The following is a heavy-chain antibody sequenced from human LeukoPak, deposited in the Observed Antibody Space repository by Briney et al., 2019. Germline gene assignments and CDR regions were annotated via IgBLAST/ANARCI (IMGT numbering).Heavy chain of an antibody. CDR2: INSDGSSA. D-gene: IGHD2/OR15-2a*01. J-gene: IGHJ4*02. V-gene: IGHV3-74*01. CDR1: GFTFSSYW. CDR3: ARADGGIREYDY. Sequence: GGSLRLSCAASGFTFSSYWMHWVRQAPGKGLVWVSRINSDGSSATYADSVKGRFTISRDNAKNTLYLQMNSLRAEDSAVYYCARADGGIREYDYWGQGTLVTVSS.